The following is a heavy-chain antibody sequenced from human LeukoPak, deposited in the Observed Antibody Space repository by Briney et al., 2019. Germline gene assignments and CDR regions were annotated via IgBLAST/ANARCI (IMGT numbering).Heavy chain of an antibody. Sequence: ASVKVSCKASGYTFTSYGISWVRQAPGQGLEWMGWVSAYNGNTNYAQKLQGRVTMTTDTSTSTAYMELRSLRSDDTAVYYCARHMNYYYYMDVWGKGTTVTVSS. D-gene: IGHD2-21*01. J-gene: IGHJ6*03. CDR3: ARHMNYYYYMDV. CDR2: VSAYNGNT. CDR1: GYTFTSYG. V-gene: IGHV1-18*01.